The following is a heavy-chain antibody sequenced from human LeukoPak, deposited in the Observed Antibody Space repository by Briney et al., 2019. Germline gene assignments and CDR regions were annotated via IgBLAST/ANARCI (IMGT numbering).Heavy chain of an antibody. CDR3: ASGYYYDDAFDI. Sequence: SETLSLTCTVSGDSISSYYWSWIRQPPGKGLEWIGYIYYSGSTNYNPSLKSRVTISVDTSKNQFSLKLSSVTAADTAVYYCASGYYYDDAFDIWGQGTMVTVSS. D-gene: IGHD3-22*01. V-gene: IGHV4-59*01. J-gene: IGHJ3*02. CDR1: GDSISSYY. CDR2: IYYSGST.